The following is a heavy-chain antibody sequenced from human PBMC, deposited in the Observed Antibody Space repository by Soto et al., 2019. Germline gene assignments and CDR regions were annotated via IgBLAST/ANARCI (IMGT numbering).Heavy chain of an antibody. CDR2: IKYDGSET. V-gene: IGHV3-7*05. J-gene: IGHJ4*02. CDR3: ARGAESSSMYGLNFDY. CDR1: GFTFSSYW. Sequence: EVKLEESGGGLVQPGGSLRLSCEASGFTFSSYWMYWVRQAPGKGLEWVASIKYDGSETFYVDSVKGRCTIFRDDTKKSLHLQMNSLRAEDTAVYYCARGAESSSMYGLNFDYWGQGALVTVSS. D-gene: IGHD2-2*01.